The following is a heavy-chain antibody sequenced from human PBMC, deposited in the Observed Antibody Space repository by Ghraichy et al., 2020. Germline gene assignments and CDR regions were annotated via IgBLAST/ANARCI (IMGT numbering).Heavy chain of an antibody. CDR1: GFTFSSYG. CDR3: AKDIEVVVPAALDAFDI. V-gene: IGHV3-30*18. Sequence: GGSLRLSCAASGFTFSSYGMHWVRQAPGKGLEWVAVISYDGSNKYYADSVKGRFTISRDNSKNTLYLQMNSLRAEDTAVYYCAKDIEVVVPAALDAFDIWGQGTMVTVSS. CDR2: ISYDGSNK. J-gene: IGHJ3*02. D-gene: IGHD2-2*01.